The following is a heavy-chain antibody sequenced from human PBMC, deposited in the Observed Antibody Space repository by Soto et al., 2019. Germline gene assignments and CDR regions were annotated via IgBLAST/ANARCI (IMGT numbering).Heavy chain of an antibody. CDR1: GGTFSSYA. CDR3: ARLVMNKVHASYYYGMDV. Sequence: GASVKVSCKASGGTFSSYAISWVRQAPGQGLEWMGRIIPFIGTANYAQKFQGRVTITADESTSTAYMELTSLRSEDTAVYYCARLVMNKVHASYYYGMDVWGQGNTVTVSS. V-gene: IGHV1-69*11. D-gene: IGHD1-1*01. J-gene: IGHJ6*02. CDR2: IIPFIGTA.